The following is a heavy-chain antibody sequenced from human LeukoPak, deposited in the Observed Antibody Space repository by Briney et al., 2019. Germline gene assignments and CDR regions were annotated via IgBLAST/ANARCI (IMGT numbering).Heavy chain of an antibody. V-gene: IGHV3-30*02. J-gene: IGHJ4*02. CDR2: IRYDGSNK. Sequence: GGSLRLSSAASGFTFSTYGMHWVRQAPGKGLEWVAFIRYDGSNKYYADSVKGRFTISRDNSKNTLFLQLNSLRAEDTSVYYCAKTAGNYSDYSPFDYWGQGTLVTVSS. CDR1: GFTFSTYG. D-gene: IGHD4-11*01. CDR3: AKTAGNYSDYSPFDY.